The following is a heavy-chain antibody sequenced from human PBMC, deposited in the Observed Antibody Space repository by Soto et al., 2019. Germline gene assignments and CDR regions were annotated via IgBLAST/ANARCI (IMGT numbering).Heavy chain of an antibody. Sequence: GGSLRLSCAASGFTFSNYVMNWVRQAPGKGLDWVSAISASGGSTYYADSVKGRFTISRDNSKNTLYLQMSSLRAEDTAVYYCVFFCSYSSWSDYIDFWGRGSLVTVSS. D-gene: IGHD6-6*01. CDR2: ISASGGST. V-gene: IGHV3-23*01. J-gene: IGHJ4*02. CDR3: VFFCSYSSWSDYIDF. CDR1: GFTFSNYV.